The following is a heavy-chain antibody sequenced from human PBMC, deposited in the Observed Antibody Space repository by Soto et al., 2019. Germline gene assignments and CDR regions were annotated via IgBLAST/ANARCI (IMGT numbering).Heavy chain of an antibody. D-gene: IGHD2-2*01. CDR1: GGSISSGGYY. CDR3: ARGVVLVPAAITWFDL. V-gene: IGHV4-31*03. Sequence: PSETLSLTCTVSGGSISSGGYYWSWIRQHPGKGLEWIGYIYYSGSTYYNPSLKSRVTISVDTSKNQFSLKLSSVTAADTAVYYCARGVVLVPAAITWFDLWAQRTLVTVSS. J-gene: IGHJ5*02. CDR2: IYYSGST.